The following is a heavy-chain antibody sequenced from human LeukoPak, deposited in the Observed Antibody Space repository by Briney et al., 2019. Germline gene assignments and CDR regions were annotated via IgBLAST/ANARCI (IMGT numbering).Heavy chain of an antibody. Sequence: GGSLRLSCAASGFTVSSNYMSWVRQAPGKGLEWVSVIYSGGSTYYADSVKGRFTISRDNSKNTLYLQMNSLRAEDTAVYYCARVDRVYCGGDCLGYWGQGTLVTVSS. D-gene: IGHD2-21*02. CDR3: ARVDRVYCGGDCLGY. V-gene: IGHV3-53*01. CDR2: IYSGGST. CDR1: GFTVSSNY. J-gene: IGHJ4*02.